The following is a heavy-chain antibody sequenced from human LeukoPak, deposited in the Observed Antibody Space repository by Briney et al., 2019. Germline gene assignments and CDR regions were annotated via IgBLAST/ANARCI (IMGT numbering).Heavy chain of an antibody. CDR3: ARGSTYEAYYYDSSGYNGFDY. CDR2: IYYSGST. Sequence: SQTLSLTCTVSGGSISSGGYYWSWIRQHPGKGLEWIGYIYYSGSTYYNPSLKSRVTISVDTSKNQFSLKLSSVTAADTAVYYCARGSTYEAYYYDSSGYNGFDYWGQGTLVTVSS. J-gene: IGHJ4*02. CDR1: GGSISSGGYY. D-gene: IGHD3-22*01. V-gene: IGHV4-31*03.